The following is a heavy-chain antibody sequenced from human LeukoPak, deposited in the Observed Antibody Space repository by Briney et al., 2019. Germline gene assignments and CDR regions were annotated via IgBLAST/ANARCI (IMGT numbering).Heavy chain of an antibody. Sequence: GASVKVSCKASGGTFSSYAISWVRQAPGQGLEWMGGVIPIFGTANYAQKFQGRVTITADESTSTAYMELSSLRSEDTAVYYCARAQRGYSYGLYFDYWGQGTLVTVSS. J-gene: IGHJ4*02. CDR2: VIPIFGTA. D-gene: IGHD5-18*01. V-gene: IGHV1-69*13. CDR1: GGTFSSYA. CDR3: ARAQRGYSYGLYFDY.